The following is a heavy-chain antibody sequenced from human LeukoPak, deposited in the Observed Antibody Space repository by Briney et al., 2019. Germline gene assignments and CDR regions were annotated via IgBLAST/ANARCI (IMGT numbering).Heavy chain of an antibody. D-gene: IGHD6-13*01. V-gene: IGHV4-59*12. Sequence: SETLSLTCTVSGGSISSYYWSWIRQPPGKGLEWIGYIYYSGSTNYNPSLKSRVTISVDTSKNQFSLKLGSVTAADTAVYYCAREERYSSSWGRYYYYGMDVWGQGTTVTVSS. J-gene: IGHJ6*02. CDR1: GGSISSYY. CDR3: AREERYSSSWGRYYYYGMDV. CDR2: IYYSGST.